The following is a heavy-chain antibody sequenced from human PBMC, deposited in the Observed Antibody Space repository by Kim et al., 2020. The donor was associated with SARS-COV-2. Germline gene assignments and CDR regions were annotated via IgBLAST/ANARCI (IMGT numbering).Heavy chain of an antibody. J-gene: IGHJ6*02. D-gene: IGHD2-15*01. Sequence: RFTISRDTSKNTLYLQMNSLRAEDTAVYYCAKDPGAASGGFDYYYYGMDVWGQGTTVTVSS. V-gene: IGHV3-23*03. CDR3: AKDPGAASGGFDYYYYGMDV.